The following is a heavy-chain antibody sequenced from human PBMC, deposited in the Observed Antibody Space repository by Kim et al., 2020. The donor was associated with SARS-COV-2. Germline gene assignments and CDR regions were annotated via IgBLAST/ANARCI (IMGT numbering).Heavy chain of an antibody. V-gene: IGHV3-48*02. J-gene: IGHJ4*02. Sequence: GGSLRLSCAASGFTFSSYSMNWVRQAPGKGLEWVSYISSSSTIYYADSVKGRVTISRDNAKNSLYLQMNSLRDEDTAVYYCARHHDYGFFCDYWGQGTLVTVSS. CDR1: GFTFSSYS. CDR3: ARHHDYGFFCDY. CDR2: ISSSSTI. D-gene: IGHD4-17*01.